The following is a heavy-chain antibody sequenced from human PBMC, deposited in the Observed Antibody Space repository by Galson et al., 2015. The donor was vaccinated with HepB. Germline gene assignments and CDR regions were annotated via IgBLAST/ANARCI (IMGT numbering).Heavy chain of an antibody. CDR1: GFTFSNYW. D-gene: IGHD5/OR15-5a*01. CDR2: INNDGRTT. V-gene: IGHV3-74*01. CDR3: ACVRGDH. J-gene: IGHJ5*02. Sequence: SLRLSCAASGFTFSNYWLHWVRQAPGKGLVWVSGINNDGRTTNYADSVKGRFTTSRDNANRMLYLQMNNLRVEDTAIYYCACVRGDHWSQGTLVTVSS.